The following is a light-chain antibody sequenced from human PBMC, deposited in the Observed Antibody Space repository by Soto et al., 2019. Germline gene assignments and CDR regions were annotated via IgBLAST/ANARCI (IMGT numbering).Light chain of an antibody. Sequence: EIVLTQSPATLSLSPGERATLSCRTSQSVNIYLAWYQQKPGQAPRLLIYDASNRATGIPARFSGSGSGTDFTLTITSLEPADFAVYYCQQRVNWPLTFGQGTNVEIK. J-gene: IGKJ1*01. CDR2: DAS. CDR3: QQRVNWPLT. V-gene: IGKV3-11*01. CDR1: QSVNIY.